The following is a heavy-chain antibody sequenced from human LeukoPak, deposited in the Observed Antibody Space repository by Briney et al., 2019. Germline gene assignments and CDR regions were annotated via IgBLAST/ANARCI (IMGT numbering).Heavy chain of an antibody. V-gene: IGHV4-4*07. CDR3: ARSPNSSGYYYRAFDI. Sequence: PSETLSLTCTVSGGSISSYYWSRIRQPAGRGLEWIGRIYTSGSTNYNPSLKSRVTMSIDTSKNQFSLKLSSVTAADTAVYYCARSPNSSGYYYRAFDIRGQGTMVTVSP. CDR1: GGSISSYY. J-gene: IGHJ3*02. D-gene: IGHD3-22*01. CDR2: IYTSGST.